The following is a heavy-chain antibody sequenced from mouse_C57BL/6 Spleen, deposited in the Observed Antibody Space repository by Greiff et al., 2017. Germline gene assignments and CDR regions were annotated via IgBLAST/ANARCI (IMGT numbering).Heavy chain of an antibody. Sequence: QVTLKVSGPGILQSSQTLSLTCSFSGFSLSTSGMGVSWISQPSGKGLEWMAHIYWDDDKRYNPSLKSRITISKDTSRNQLFLQITSVDAADTATIYCSRGGTSCTTFDYWGQGTTLTVSS. CDR2: IYWDDDK. D-gene: IGHD5-1*01. V-gene: IGHV8-12*01. J-gene: IGHJ2*01. CDR3: SRGGTSCTTFDY. CDR1: GFSLSTSGMG.